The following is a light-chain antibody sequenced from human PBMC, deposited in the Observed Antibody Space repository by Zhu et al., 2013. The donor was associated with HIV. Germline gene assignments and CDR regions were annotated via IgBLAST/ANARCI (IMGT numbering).Light chain of an antibody. CDR3: QKHNGVPYT. Sequence: DIQMTQSPSSLSASIGDRVTITCRASQDIRNSLAWYQQKPGKAPNLLIYAASTLQSRVPSRFSGSGSGTDFTLTITSLQPEDVATYYCQKHNGVPYTFGQGTKLEIK. J-gene: IGKJ2*01. CDR2: AAS. V-gene: IGKV1-27*01. CDR1: QDIRNS.